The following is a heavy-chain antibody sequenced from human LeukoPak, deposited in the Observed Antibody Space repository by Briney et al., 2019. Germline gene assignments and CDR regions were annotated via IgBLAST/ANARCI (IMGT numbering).Heavy chain of an antibody. J-gene: IGHJ3*02. Sequence: GGSLRLSCAASGFTFDDYAMHWVRHAPGKGLEWVSGISWNSGSIGYADSVKGRFTISRDNAKNSLYLQMNSLRAEDTALYYCAKDISYGDHTRYDALDIWGQGTMVTVSS. CDR1: GFTFDDYA. V-gene: IGHV3-9*01. D-gene: IGHD4-17*01. CDR3: AKDISYGDHTRYDALDI. CDR2: ISWNSGSI.